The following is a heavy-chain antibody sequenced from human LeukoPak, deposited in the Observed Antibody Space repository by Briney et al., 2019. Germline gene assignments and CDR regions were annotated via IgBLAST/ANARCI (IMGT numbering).Heavy chain of an antibody. J-gene: IGHJ4*02. V-gene: IGHV1-18*01. CDR3: ARTTTKYSSGWYTAIEPFDY. Sequence: EASVKVSCKASGYTFTSFGISWVRQAPGQGLEWMGWSSAYNGNTNYAQKLQGRVTMTTDTSTSTAYMELRSLRSDDTAVYYCARTTTKYSSGWYTAIEPFDYWGQGTLVTVSS. CDR1: GYTFTSFG. D-gene: IGHD6-19*01. CDR2: SSAYNGNT.